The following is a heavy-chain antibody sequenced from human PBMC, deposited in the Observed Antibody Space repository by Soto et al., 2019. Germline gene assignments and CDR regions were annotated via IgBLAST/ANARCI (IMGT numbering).Heavy chain of an antibody. V-gene: IGHV3-23*05. D-gene: IGHD5-18*01. Sequence: GGSLRLSCAASGFTFSTYAMSWVRQAPGKGLEWVSTIDISGGITYYADSVKGRFTISRDNSKNTLYLQMNSLRAEDTAVYYCAKGGYNYGFLFDCWGQGTLVTVSS. CDR1: GFTFSTYA. CDR3: AKGGYNYGFLFDC. CDR2: IDISGGIT. J-gene: IGHJ4*02.